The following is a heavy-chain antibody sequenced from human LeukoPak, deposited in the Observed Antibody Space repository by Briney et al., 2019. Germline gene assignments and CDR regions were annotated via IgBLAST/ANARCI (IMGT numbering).Heavy chain of an antibody. CDR3: GRVASLSSSLVFDH. D-gene: IGHD6-6*01. CDR1: VYTFTIYG. V-gene: IGHV1-46*01. J-gene: IGHJ4*02. Sequence: ASVKVSCKSSVYTFTIYGIIWVRQAPAQGLEGMGIINPSGGSTSYAQKFQGRVTMTSDISKSTVYIELSSLRSEDTAVYYCGRVASLSSSLVFDHWGEGPLVSVS. CDR2: INPSGGST.